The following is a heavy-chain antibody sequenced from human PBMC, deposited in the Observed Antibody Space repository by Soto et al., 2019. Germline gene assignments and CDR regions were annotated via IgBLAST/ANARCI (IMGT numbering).Heavy chain of an antibody. Sequence: SETLSLTCTVSGAYMRNDYYYWSWVRQNPGKDLEWIGHMHHSGRTHYNPSLKSRVAISVDTSKNQFSLFLNSVTAADTAVYYCARWVEVSLDYFDSWGQGTPVTVSS. CDR2: MHHSGRT. J-gene: IGHJ4*02. D-gene: IGHD2-15*01. CDR1: GAYMRNDYYY. V-gene: IGHV4-31*03. CDR3: ARWVEVSLDYFDS.